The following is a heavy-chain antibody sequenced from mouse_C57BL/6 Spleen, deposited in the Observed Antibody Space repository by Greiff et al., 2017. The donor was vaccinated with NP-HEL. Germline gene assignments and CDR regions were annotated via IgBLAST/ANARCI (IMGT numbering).Heavy chain of an antibody. D-gene: IGHD2-3*01. CDR3: ARWDDYFDY. V-gene: IGHV1-55*01. J-gene: IGHJ2*01. CDR2: IYPGSGST. CDR1: GYTFTSYW. Sequence: VQVVESGAELVKPGASVKMSCKASGYTFTSYWITWVKQRPGQGLEWIGDIYPGSGSTNYNEKFKSKATLTVDTSSSTAYMQLSSLTSEDSAVYYCARWDDYFDYWGQGTTLTVSS.